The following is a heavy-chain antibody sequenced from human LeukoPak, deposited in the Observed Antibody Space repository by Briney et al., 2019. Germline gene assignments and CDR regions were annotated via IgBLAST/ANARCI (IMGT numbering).Heavy chain of an antibody. D-gene: IGHD6-13*01. V-gene: IGHV4-59*01. J-gene: IGHJ1*01. CDR1: GGSISSYY. CDR2: ISYSGST. CDR3: ARAGRLYSSGWSEYFQH. Sequence: SETLSLTCTVSGGSISSYYWSWIRQPPGKALEWIAYISYSGSTIYNPSLKSRVTISVDTSKNQFSLRLSSVTAADTAVYYCARAGRLYSSGWSEYFQHWGQGTLVTVSS.